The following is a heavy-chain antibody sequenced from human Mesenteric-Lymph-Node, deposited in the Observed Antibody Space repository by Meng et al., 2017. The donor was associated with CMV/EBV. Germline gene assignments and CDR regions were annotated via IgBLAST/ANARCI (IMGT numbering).Heavy chain of an antibody. Sequence: ESLKISCAVYGGSFSGYYWSWIRQPPGKGLEWIGEINHSGSTNYNPSLKSRVTISVDTSKNQFSLKLSSVTAADTAVHYCARGSLRYYGSGSLNWFDPWGQGTLVTVSS. CDR1: GGSFSGYY. D-gene: IGHD3-10*01. V-gene: IGHV4-34*01. J-gene: IGHJ5*02. CDR3: ARGSLRYYGSGSLNWFDP. CDR2: INHSGST.